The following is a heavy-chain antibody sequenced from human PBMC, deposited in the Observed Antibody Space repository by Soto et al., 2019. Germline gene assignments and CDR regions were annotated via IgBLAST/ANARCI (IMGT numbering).Heavy chain of an antibody. Sequence: TLSLTCTVSGGSISSGGYYWRWIRQHPGKGLEWIGYIYYSGSTYYNPSLKSRVTISVDTSKNQFSLKLSSVTAADTAVYYCARGYYYDSSGYLPGYYFDYWGQGTLVTVSS. J-gene: IGHJ4*02. CDR1: GGSISSGGYY. D-gene: IGHD3-22*01. CDR2: IYYSGST. V-gene: IGHV4-31*03. CDR3: ARGYYYDSSGYLPGYYFDY.